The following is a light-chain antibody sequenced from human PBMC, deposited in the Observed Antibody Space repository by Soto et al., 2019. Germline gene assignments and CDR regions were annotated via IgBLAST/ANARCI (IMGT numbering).Light chain of an antibody. V-gene: IGKV1-27*01. J-gene: IGKJ1*01. CDR3: QKYNSAPPT. CDR2: AAS. Sequence: IQMTQSPSSLSASVGSRLTITCRASQGISNYLAWYQQKPGKVPKLMIYAASTLQSGVPSRFSGSGYGTDFNLTISSLQTEDVATYYCQKYNSAPPTFGQGTKVDIK. CDR1: QGISNY.